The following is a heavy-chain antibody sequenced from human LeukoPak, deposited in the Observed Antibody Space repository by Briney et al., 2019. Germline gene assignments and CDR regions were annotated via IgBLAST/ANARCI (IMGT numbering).Heavy chain of an antibody. CDR3: ASGEVAAAPAPLDY. CDR2: IYPGDSDT. Sequence: GESLKISCKGSGYSFISYWIGWVRQMPGKGLEWMGIIYPGDSDTRYRPSFQGQVTISADKSIRTAYLQWSSLKASDTAMYYCASGEVAAAPAPLDYWGQGTLVTVSS. J-gene: IGHJ4*02. CDR1: GYSFISYW. V-gene: IGHV5-51*01. D-gene: IGHD2-2*01.